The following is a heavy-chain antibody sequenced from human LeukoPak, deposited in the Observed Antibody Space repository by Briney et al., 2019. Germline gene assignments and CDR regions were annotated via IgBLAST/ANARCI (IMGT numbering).Heavy chain of an antibody. CDR2: INKDGSEE. V-gene: IGHV3-7*01. CDR3: ARIIAAAGIRTDY. J-gene: IGHJ4*02. CDR1: GFTFSSYW. Sequence: PGGSLRLSCAASGFTFSSYWMSWVRQAPGKGLEWVADINKDGSEECYVDSVKGRFTISRDNAKNSLYLQMNSLRAEDTAVYYCARIIAAAGIRTDYWGQGTLVTVSS. D-gene: IGHD6-13*01.